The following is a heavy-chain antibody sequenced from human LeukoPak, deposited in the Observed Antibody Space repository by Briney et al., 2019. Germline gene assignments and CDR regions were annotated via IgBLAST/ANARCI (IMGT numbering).Heavy chain of an antibody. CDR3: ARDYSGYDYDY. D-gene: IGHD5-12*01. Sequence: PGGSLRLSCAASGFTFSSYAMSWVRQAPGKGLEWVSYISSSGSTIYYADSVKGRFTISRDNAKNSLYLQMNSLRAEDTAVYYCARDYSGYDYDYWGQGTLVTVSS. CDR1: GFTFSSYA. J-gene: IGHJ4*02. CDR2: ISSSGSTI. V-gene: IGHV3-48*04.